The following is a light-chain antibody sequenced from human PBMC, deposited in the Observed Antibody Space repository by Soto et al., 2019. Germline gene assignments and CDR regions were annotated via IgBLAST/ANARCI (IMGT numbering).Light chain of an antibody. V-gene: IGLV2-14*03. CDR2: DVS. Sequence: QSALTQPASVSGSPGQSITISCTGTSSDVGAYNYASWYQQHPGKAPKLMIYDVSNRPSGVSNRFSGSKSGNTASLTISGLQAEDEADYYCNSYTHSSTLFGTGTKLTVL. CDR3: NSYTHSSTL. CDR1: SSDVGAYNY. J-gene: IGLJ1*01.